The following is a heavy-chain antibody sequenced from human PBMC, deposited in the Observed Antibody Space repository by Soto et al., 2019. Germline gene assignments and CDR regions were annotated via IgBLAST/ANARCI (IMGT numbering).Heavy chain of an antibody. Sequence: GLEWMGGIIPIFGTANYAQKFQGRVTITADESTSTAYMELSSLRSEDTAVYYCARAPTYYYDSSGYLGYFDYWGQGTLVTVSS. CDR3: ARAPTYYYDSSGYLGYFDY. CDR2: IIPIFGTA. J-gene: IGHJ4*02. V-gene: IGHV1-69*01. D-gene: IGHD3-22*01.